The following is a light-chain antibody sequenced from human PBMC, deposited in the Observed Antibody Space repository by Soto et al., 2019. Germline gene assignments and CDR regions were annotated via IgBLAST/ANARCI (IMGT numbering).Light chain of an antibody. V-gene: IGLV3-21*04. CDR1: NIGSKS. J-gene: IGLJ2*01. CDR2: YDS. CDR3: HVWDSSSDHPV. Sequence: SYELTQPPSVSVAPGKTARITCGGNNIGSKSVHWYQQQPGQAPVLVIYYDSDRPSGIPERFSGSNSGNTATLTISRVEAGDEADYYCHVWDSSSDHPVFGGGTKLTVL.